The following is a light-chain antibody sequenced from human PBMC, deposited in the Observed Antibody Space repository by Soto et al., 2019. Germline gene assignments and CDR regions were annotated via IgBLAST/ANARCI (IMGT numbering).Light chain of an antibody. V-gene: IGKV3-15*01. CDR1: QSVSNN. J-gene: IGKJ1*01. Sequence: ILMTQSPATLSVSPGERATLSCRASQSVSNNLAWYQQKPGQAPRLLIYDASTRATGIPARFSGSGSGTELTLTIGGLQSEDFAVYYCQQYNNWPPWTFGQGTKVEIK. CDR2: DAS. CDR3: QQYNNWPPWT.